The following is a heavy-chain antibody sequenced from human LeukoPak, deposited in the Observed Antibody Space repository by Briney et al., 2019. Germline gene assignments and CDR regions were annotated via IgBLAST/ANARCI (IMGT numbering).Heavy chain of an antibody. CDR2: IYYSGNT. Sequence: PSETLSLTCTVSGGSISNYYWSWIRQPPGKGLEWIGYIYYSGNTNYNPSLKSRVTISVDTSKNQFSLKLSSVTAADTAVYYCARDPRGSSWFDYWGQGTPVTVSS. CDR3: ARDPRGSSWFDY. V-gene: IGHV4-59*01. CDR1: GGSISNYY. J-gene: IGHJ4*02. D-gene: IGHD6-13*01.